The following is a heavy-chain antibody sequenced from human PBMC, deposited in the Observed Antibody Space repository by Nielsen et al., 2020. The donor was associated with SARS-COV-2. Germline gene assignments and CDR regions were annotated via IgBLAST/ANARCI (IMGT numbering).Heavy chain of an antibody. CDR1: GFTFSSYS. V-gene: IGHV3-21*01. D-gene: IGHD4-17*01. Sequence: GESLKISCAASGFTFSSYSMNWVRQAPGKGLEWVSSISSSSSYIYYADSVKGRFTISRDNAKNSLYLQMNSLRAEDTAVYYCARAHYGDYLRYFDYWGQGTLVTVSS. J-gene: IGHJ4*02. CDR3: ARAHYGDYLRYFDY. CDR2: ISSSSSYI.